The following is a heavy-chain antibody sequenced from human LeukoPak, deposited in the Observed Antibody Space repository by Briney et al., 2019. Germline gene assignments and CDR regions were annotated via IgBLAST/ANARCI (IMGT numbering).Heavy chain of an antibody. CDR1: GYTFTSYY. J-gene: IGHJ5*02. CDR2: INPSGGST. CDR3: AATFPLDFWSGYT. D-gene: IGHD3-3*01. Sequence: GASVKVSCKASGYTFTSYYMHWVRQAPGQGLEWMGIINPSGGSTSYAQKFQGRVTMTRDTSTSTVYMELSSLRSEDTAVYYCAATFPLDFWSGYTWGQGTLVTVSS. V-gene: IGHV1-46*01.